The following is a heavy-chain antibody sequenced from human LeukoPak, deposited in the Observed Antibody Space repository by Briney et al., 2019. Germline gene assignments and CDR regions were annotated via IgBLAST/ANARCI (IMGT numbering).Heavy chain of an antibody. CDR3: ARGETYYYDSSGYLPLDY. CDR2: IYYSGST. V-gene: IGHV4-31*03. CDR1: GGSISSGGYY. Sequence: SETLSLTCTVSGGSISSGGYYWSWIRQHPGKGLEWIGYIYYSGSTYYNPSLKSRVTISVDTSKNQFSLKLSSVTAADTAVYYCARGETYYYDSSGYLPLDYWGQGTLVTVSS. D-gene: IGHD3-22*01. J-gene: IGHJ4*02.